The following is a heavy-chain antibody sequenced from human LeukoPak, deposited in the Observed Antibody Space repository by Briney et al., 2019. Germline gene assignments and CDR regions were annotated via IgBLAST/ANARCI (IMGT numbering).Heavy chain of an antibody. CDR3: APATRSVVSDIFVY. D-gene: IGHD2-2*01. J-gene: IGHJ4*02. CDR2: IYYSGST. CDR1: GGSISSYY. Sequence: EPSETLSLTCTVSGGSISSYYSSWIRQPPGKGLEWIGYIYYSGSTNYNPSLKSRVTISVDTSKNQFSLKLSSVTAADIAVYYCAPATRSVVSDIFVYWRQGTLVTVSS. V-gene: IGHV4-59*01.